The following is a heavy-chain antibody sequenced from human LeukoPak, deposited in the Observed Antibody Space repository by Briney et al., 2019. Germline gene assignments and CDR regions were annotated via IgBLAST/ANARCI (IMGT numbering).Heavy chain of an antibody. D-gene: IGHD2-21*02. CDR3: VREDTPATANY. CDR1: GFTFSSYA. V-gene: IGHV3-23*01. CDR2: ISGGGDIT. J-gene: IGHJ4*02. Sequence: PGGSLRLSCAASGFTFSSYAMSWVRQAPGKGLEWVSAISGGGDITYYADSVTGRFTIFRDNFKDTLFLQMHSLRPGDTAVYYCVREDTPATANYWGQGTLVTISS.